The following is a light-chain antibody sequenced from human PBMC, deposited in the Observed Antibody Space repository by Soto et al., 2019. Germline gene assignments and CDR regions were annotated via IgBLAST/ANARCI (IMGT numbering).Light chain of an antibody. V-gene: IGKV3-11*01. CDR2: DAS. J-gene: IGKJ3*01. Sequence: EIVLTQSPDTLSLSPGERATLSCRASQSVSSSLAWYQQKPGQAPRLLIYDASNMATGIPARFSGSGSGTDFTLTISSLEHEDFAFDYCQQRSNWPPEVTIGPGTKVDIK. CDR3: QQRSNWPPEVT. CDR1: QSVSSS.